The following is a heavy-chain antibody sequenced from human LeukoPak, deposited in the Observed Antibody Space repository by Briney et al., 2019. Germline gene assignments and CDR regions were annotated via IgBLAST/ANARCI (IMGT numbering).Heavy chain of an antibody. V-gene: IGHV4-34*01. Sequence: SETLSLTCAVYGGSFSGYYWSWIRQPPGKGLEWIGEINHSGSTNYNPSLKSRVTISVDTSKNQFSLKLSSVTAADTAVYYCANNGIAARLFDYWGQGTLVTVSS. D-gene: IGHD6-6*01. CDR3: ANNGIAARLFDY. CDR2: INHSGST. J-gene: IGHJ4*02. CDR1: GGSFSGYY.